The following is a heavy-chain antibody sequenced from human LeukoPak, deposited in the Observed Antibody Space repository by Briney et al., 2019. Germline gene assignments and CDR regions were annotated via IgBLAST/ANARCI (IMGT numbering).Heavy chain of an antibody. D-gene: IGHD6-19*01. CDR2: IYYSGST. CDR3: AREARELSGWINWFYP. CDR1: GGSISSYY. V-gene: IGHV4-59*01. J-gene: IGHJ5*02. Sequence: PSETLSLTCTVSGGSISSYYWSWIRQPPGKGLEWIGYIYYSGSTNYNPSLKSRVTISVDTSKNQFSLKLSSVTAADTAVYYWAREARELSGWINWFYPWGQGTLVTVSS.